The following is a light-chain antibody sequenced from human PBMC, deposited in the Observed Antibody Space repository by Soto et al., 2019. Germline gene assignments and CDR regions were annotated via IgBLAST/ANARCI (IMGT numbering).Light chain of an antibody. CDR1: QTISNW. CDR2: KAS. V-gene: IGKV1-5*03. CDR3: QQTYSTIT. J-gene: IGKJ5*01. Sequence: IQMTQSPSTLSASVGDRVTITCRASQTISNWLAWYQQKPGKAPKLLIYKASTLESAVPSRFSGSGSGTDFTLTISSLQPEDFATYYCQQTYSTITFGQGTRLEIK.